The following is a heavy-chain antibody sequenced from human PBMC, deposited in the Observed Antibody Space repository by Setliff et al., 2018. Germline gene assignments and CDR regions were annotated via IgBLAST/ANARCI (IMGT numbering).Heavy chain of an antibody. CDR1: GDSISGGDYY. Sequence: SETLSLTCTVSGDSISGGDYYWTWIRQPAGKRLEWISRVYNSGTTYNAFFASRVTMSIDTSKNQFSLNLNSVTAADTALYYCAKESLAINTRWFDPWGQGILVTVSS. V-gene: IGHV4-61*02. J-gene: IGHJ5*02. D-gene: IGHD3-3*02. CDR2: VYNSGTT. CDR3: AKESLAINTRWFDP.